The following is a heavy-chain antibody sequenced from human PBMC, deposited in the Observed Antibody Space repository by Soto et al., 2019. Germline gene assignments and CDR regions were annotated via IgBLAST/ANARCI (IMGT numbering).Heavy chain of an antibody. D-gene: IGHD1-26*01. J-gene: IGHJ5*02. CDR2: IYTSGST. CDR1: GGSISSYY. Sequence: PSETLSLTCTVSGGSISSYYWSWIRQPAGKGLEWIGRIYTSGSTNYNPSLKSRVTMSVDTSKKQFSLKLSSVTAADTAVYHCARSLYSGSYTNWFDPWGQGTLVTVSS. V-gene: IGHV4-4*07. CDR3: ARSLYSGSYTNWFDP.